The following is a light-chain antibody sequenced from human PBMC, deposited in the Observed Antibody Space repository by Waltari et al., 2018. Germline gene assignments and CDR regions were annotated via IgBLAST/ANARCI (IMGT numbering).Light chain of an antibody. CDR1: NLGNQY. CDR2: YDS. J-gene: IGLJ2*01. V-gene: IGLV3-1*01. CDR3: QAWDTTTVV. Sequence: SYELTQPPSVSVSPGQTDSITCSGDNLGNQYASWYQQKPGQSPVLVIFYDSKRPSGIPERFSGSNSGNTATLTISGTQAMDEADYYCQAWDTTTVVFGGGTKVTVL.